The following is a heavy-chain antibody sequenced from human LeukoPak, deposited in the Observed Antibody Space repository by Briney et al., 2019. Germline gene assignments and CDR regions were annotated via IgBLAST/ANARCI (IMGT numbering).Heavy chain of an antibody. CDR1: GFTVSSNY. V-gene: IGHV3-23*01. CDR3: AKLPYDIAGTGY. CDR2: ISGSGGNT. Sequence: GGSLRLSCAASGFTVSSNYMSWVRQAPGKGLEWVSGISGSGGNTNYADSVKGRFTISRDNSKNTLYLQMNSLRVEDTAVYYCAKLPYDIAGTGYWGQGTLVTVSS. J-gene: IGHJ4*02. D-gene: IGHD6-13*01.